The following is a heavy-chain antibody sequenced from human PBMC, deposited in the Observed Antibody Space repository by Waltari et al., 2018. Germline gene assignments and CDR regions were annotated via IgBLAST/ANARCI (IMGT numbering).Heavy chain of an antibody. J-gene: IGHJ4*02. CDR3: ARCNTLDLSPFDY. V-gene: IGHV1-69*05. D-gene: IGHD1-7*01. CDR1: GGTFSSYA. CDR2: IIPIFGTA. Sequence: QVQLVQSGAEVKKPGSSVKVSCKASGGTFSSYAISWVRQAPGQGLEWMGGIIPIFGTANYAQKFQGRGTIITDESTSTASMGRSILGSEDTAVYYCARCNTLDLSPFDYWGKGTLVTVSS.